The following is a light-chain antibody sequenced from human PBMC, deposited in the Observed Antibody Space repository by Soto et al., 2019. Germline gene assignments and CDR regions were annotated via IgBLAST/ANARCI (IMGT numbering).Light chain of an antibody. CDR2: LGS. Sequence: DIVMTQSPLSLPVTPGEPASISCSSSQSLLHSNGYNYLDWYLQKPGQSPQLLVYLGSNRASGVPDRFSGSGSGTDFTLIISRVEAEDVGIYYCMQALQTPITFGQGTRLEIK. J-gene: IGKJ5*01. CDR1: QSLLHSNGYNY. V-gene: IGKV2-28*01. CDR3: MQALQTPIT.